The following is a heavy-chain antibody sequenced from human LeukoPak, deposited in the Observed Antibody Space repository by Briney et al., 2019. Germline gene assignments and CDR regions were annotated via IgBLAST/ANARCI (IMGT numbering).Heavy chain of an antibody. Sequence: PGGSLRLSCTASGFTFGDYAMSWFRQAPGKGLEWVAVISYDGSNKYYADSVKGRFTISRDNSKNTLYLQMNSLRAEDTAVYYCARTQWLVSRYFQHWGQGTLVTVSS. CDR3: ARTQWLVSRYFQH. D-gene: IGHD6-19*01. CDR2: ISYDGSNK. CDR1: GFTFGDYA. J-gene: IGHJ1*01. V-gene: IGHV3-30*04.